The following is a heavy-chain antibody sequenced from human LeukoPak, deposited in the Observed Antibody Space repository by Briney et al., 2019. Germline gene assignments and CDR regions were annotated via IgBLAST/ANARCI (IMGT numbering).Heavy chain of an antibody. CDR3: ARVRREMKRSLGRTTEYSYYYYMDV. CDR2: ISDSSTTI. J-gene: IGHJ6*03. V-gene: IGHV3-48*01. CDR1: GFTFSSYN. Sequence: GGSLRLSCAASGFTFSSYNMNWVRQAPGKGLEWVSYISDSSTTIYYADSVKGRFTISRDNAKNSLYLQMNSLRAEDTAVYYCARVRREMKRSLGRTTEYSYYYYMDVWGKGTTVTVSS. D-gene: IGHD1/OR15-1a*01.